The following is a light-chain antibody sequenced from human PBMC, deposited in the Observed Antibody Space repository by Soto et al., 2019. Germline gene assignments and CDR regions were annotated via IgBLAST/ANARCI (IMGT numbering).Light chain of an antibody. CDR2: GNS. CDR3: HSYDSSLSGSV. V-gene: IGLV1-40*01. J-gene: IGLJ3*02. Sequence: QSVLTQPPSVSGAPGQRVTISCTGSSSNIGADYDVHWYRQLPGTAPKLLIYGNSNRPSGVPERFSASKSGTSASLAITGLQAEDEADYYCHSYDSSLSGSVFGGGTKVTVL. CDR1: SSNIGADYD.